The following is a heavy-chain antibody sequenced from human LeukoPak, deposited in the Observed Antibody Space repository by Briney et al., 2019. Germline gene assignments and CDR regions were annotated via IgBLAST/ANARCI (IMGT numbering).Heavy chain of an antibody. CDR2: ISGSGGST. CDR3: AKDAPNFIRPYYFDY. Sequence: PGGSLRLSCAASGFTFRSYAMSWVRQAPGKGLEWVSAISGSGGSTYYADSVKGRFTISRDSSKNTLYLQMNSTRAEDTVVYYCAKDAPNFIRPYYFDYWGQGTLVTVSS. V-gene: IGHV3-23*01. D-gene: IGHD1-1*01. CDR1: GFTFRSYA. J-gene: IGHJ4*02.